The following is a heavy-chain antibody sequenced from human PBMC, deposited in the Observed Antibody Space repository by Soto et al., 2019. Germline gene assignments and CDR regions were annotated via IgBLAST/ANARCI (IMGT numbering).Heavy chain of an antibody. Sequence: PSEPLSLTCPVYGGSFSGWYSYWISNHPGKGLERIGYIYYSGSTYYNPSLKSRVTISVDTSKNQFSLKLSSVTAADTAVYYCARAGVDPKVPAAIWDYYWFDPWGQGTLVTVSS. CDR1: GGSFSGWY. D-gene: IGHD2-2*01. CDR2: IYYSGST. CDR3: ARAGVDPKVPAAIWDYYWFDP. V-gene: IGHV4-30-4*08. J-gene: IGHJ5*02.